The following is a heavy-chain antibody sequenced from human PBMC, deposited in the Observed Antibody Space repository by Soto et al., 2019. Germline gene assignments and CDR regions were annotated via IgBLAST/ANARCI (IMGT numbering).Heavy chain of an antibody. CDR1: GGTFSISA. CDR2: IIPTFGTA. CDR3: ARSETAGHRGFDI. D-gene: IGHD6-19*01. J-gene: IGHJ3*02. V-gene: IGHV1-69*06. Sequence: QVQLVQSGAEMREPGSSVKVSCKASGGTFSISAINWLRQAPGQGPEWMGGIIPTFGTANYIEKFRGRVTITADTSTSTAYMEVRSLTPEDMAMYFCARSETAGHRGFDIWGQGTMVTVSS.